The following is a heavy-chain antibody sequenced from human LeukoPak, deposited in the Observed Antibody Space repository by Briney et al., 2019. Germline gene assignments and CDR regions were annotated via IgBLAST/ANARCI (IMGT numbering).Heavy chain of an antibody. Sequence: ASMKVSCKASGYTFTDYHIHWVRQAPGQGLEWMGRINPNSGDTNYAQNFQGRVTMTRDTSINTAYMELTRLTSDDTAVFYCASGAAAGSYYYYMDVWGKGTTVTVSS. V-gene: IGHV1-2*06. CDR1: GYTFTDYH. CDR3: ASGAAAGSYYYYMDV. CDR2: INPNSGDT. J-gene: IGHJ6*03. D-gene: IGHD6-13*01.